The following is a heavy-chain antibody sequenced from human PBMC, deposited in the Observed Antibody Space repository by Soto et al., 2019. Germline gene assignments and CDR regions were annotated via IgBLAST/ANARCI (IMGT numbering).Heavy chain of an antibody. D-gene: IGHD3-10*01. V-gene: IGHV3-23*01. CDR3: AFNSGSGIYYCDN. CDR1: GFTFSSYA. Sequence: EVQLLESGGGLVQPGGSLRLSCAASGFTFSSYAMWWVRQAPGKGLEWVSAISGRGETTYYADSVKGRFTSSRDKSTNTVYLQMNSLRAADTAVYYCAFNSGSGIYYCDNGGQGTLVTV. J-gene: IGHJ4*02. CDR2: ISGRGETT.